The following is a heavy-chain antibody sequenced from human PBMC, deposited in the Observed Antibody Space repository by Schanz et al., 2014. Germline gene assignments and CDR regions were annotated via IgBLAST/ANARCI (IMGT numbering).Heavy chain of an antibody. CDR1: GITFSSHS. Sequence: EVHLVESGGGLVQPGGSLRLSCAASGITFSSHSFNWVRQAPGKGPEWVANIKHDGSVKDYVDSVEGRFTISRDNAKRSLFLQMNSLRVEDTAVYFCVSQTGSPNYWGQGTPITVSS. J-gene: IGHJ4*02. CDR3: VSQTGSPNY. V-gene: IGHV3-7*02. D-gene: IGHD6-13*01. CDR2: IKHDGSVK.